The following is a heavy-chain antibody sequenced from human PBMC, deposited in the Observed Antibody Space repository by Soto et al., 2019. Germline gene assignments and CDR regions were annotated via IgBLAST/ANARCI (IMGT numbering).Heavy chain of an antibody. D-gene: IGHD3-10*01. CDR3: ARGVYLSLVRTGWFDP. CDR1: GTSMSGHF. V-gene: IGHV4-59*11. Sequence: SGTLSLTCTVSGTSMSGHFWSWMRQPPGKGLEWIGYGYYSGSTLYNPSLKSRVTISLDTSKNHFSLRLNSVTSADTAVYYCARGVYLSLVRTGWFDPWGQGTLVTVSS. CDR2: GYYSGST. J-gene: IGHJ5*02.